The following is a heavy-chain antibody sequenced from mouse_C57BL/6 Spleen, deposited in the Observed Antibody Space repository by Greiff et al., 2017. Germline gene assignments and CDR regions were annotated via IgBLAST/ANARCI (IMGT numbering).Heavy chain of an antibody. CDR1: GYTFTDYE. Sequence: VQLQQSGAELVRPGASVTLSCKASGYTFTDYEMHWVKQTPVHGLEWIGAIDPETGGTAYNQKFKGKAILTADKSSSTAYMEPRSLTSEDSAVYYGTRGGGSSPYYFDYWGQGTTLTVSS. D-gene: IGHD1-1*01. J-gene: IGHJ2*01. CDR3: TRGGGSSPYYFDY. V-gene: IGHV1-15*01. CDR2: IDPETGGT.